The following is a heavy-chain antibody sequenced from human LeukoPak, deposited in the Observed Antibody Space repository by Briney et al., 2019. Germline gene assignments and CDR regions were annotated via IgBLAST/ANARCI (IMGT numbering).Heavy chain of an antibody. Sequence: PGGSLRLSCAASGFTFSTYAMHWVRQAPGKGLEWVAFIESDESIRQYADLVKGRFTISRDNSKNMLYLQMNSLTTEDTAMYYCTKNAGGREGWFDPWGQGTLVTVSS. CDR3: TKNAGGREGWFDP. D-gene: IGHD3-16*01. CDR2: IESDESIR. J-gene: IGHJ5*02. V-gene: IGHV3-30*04. CDR1: GFTFSTYA.